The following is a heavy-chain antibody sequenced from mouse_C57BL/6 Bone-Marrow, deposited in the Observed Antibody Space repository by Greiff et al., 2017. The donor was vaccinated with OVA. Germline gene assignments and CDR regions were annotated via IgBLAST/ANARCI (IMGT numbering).Heavy chain of an antibody. CDR3: ARKFPYYYGSILAY. CDR1: GYTFTSYW. Sequence: QVQLQQPGAELVRPGSSVKLSCKASGYTFTSYWMDWVKQRPGQGLEWIGNIYPSDSETHYNQKFKDKATLTVDKSSSTAYMQLSSLTSEDSAVYYCARKFPYYYGSILAYWGQGTLVTVSA. V-gene: IGHV1-61*01. CDR2: IYPSDSET. D-gene: IGHD1-1*01. J-gene: IGHJ3*01.